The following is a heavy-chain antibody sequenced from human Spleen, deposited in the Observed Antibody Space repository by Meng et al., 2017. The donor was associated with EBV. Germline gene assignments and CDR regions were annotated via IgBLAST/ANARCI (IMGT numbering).Heavy chain of an antibody. CDR1: GFTFSKYF. CDR2: IHPSCGST. D-gene: IGHD2-21*02. Sequence: QARRMQSGAEVKKPGAPVKVSCKSSGFTFSKYFIHWVRQAPGQGLDWMGLIHPSCGSTIYAQKFQVRVTVTTDKSTNTVYMELRSLRSDDTAVYYCARDSPGRGGDADYWGQGTLVTVSS. V-gene: IGHV1-46*01. J-gene: IGHJ4*02. CDR3: ARDSPGRGGDADY.